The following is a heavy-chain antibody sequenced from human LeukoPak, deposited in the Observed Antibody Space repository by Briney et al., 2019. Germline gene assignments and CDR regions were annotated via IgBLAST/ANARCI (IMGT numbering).Heavy chain of an antibody. J-gene: IGHJ5*02. D-gene: IGHD2-2*02. Sequence: SETLSLTCAVYGGSFSGYYWSWIRQPPGKGLEWIGGINHSGSTNYNPSLKSRVTISVDTSKNQFSLKLSSVTAADTAVYYCARLVGRRAYCSSTSCYTAFSNWFDPWGQGTLVTVSS. CDR2: INHSGST. CDR1: GGSFSGYY. V-gene: IGHV4-34*01. CDR3: ARLVGRRAYCSSTSCYTAFSNWFDP.